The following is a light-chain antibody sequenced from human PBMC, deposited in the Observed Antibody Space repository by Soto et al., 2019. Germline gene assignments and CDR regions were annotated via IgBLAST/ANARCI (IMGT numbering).Light chain of an antibody. V-gene: IGKV3-15*01. J-gene: IGKJ4*01. Sequence: EIVMTQSPATLSASPGERATLSCRASQSVSNNLAWYQQKPGQAPRLLIDGASTRATGIPARFSGSGSGTEFTLTISGLQSEDFAVYYCQQYYPWPPTFGGGTKVDIK. CDR3: QQYYPWPPT. CDR1: QSVSNN. CDR2: GAS.